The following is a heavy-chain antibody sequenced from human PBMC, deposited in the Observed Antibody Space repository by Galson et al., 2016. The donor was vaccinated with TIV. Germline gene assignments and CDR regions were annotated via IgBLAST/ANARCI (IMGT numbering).Heavy chain of an antibody. J-gene: IGHJ4*02. Sequence: SETLSLTCTVSGGSIVTSRHYWGWIRQPPGKGLEWIGSIYYSGSTYYNPSLKNRVAISLDTSKNHFSLKLSSLTAAGTAVYFCATNLMVRGDLIAFSFDSWGQGTLVTVSS. D-gene: IGHD3-10*01. V-gene: IGHV4-39*02. CDR1: GGSIVTSRHY. CDR3: ATNLMVRGDLIAFSFDS. CDR2: IYYSGST.